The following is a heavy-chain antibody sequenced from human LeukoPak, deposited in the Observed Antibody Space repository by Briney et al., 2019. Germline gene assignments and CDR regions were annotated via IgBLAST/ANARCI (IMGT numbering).Heavy chain of an antibody. Sequence: ASVKVSCKASGYTFTSYGISWVRQAPGQGLEWMGWISAYNGNTNYAQKLQGRVTMTTDTSTSTSYMELRSLRSDDTAVYYCARDGGPYDYGDYWGIYDFDYWGQGTLVTVSS. CDR1: GYTFTSYG. CDR3: ARDGGPYDYGDYWGIYDFDY. D-gene: IGHD4-17*01. CDR2: ISAYNGNT. V-gene: IGHV1-18*01. J-gene: IGHJ4*02.